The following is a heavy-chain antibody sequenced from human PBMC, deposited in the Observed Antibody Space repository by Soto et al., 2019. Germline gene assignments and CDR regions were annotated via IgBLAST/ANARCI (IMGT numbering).Heavy chain of an antibody. Sequence: PSETLSLPCTVSGGSVSSGSYYWSWIRQPPGKGLEWIGYIYYSGSTNYNPSLKCRVTISVDTSKNQFSLKLSSVTAADTAAYYCARECCGYPPYGMDVWGQGTTVTVSS. J-gene: IGHJ6*02. V-gene: IGHV4-61*01. D-gene: IGHD2-21*01. CDR3: ARECCGYPPYGMDV. CDR2: IYYSGST. CDR1: GGSVSSGSYY.